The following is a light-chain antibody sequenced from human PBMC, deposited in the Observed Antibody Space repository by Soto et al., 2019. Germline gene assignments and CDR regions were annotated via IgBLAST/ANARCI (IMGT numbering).Light chain of an antibody. J-gene: IGLJ2*01. CDR1: SGDIGDYKY. CDR3: SSYTSTNFVI. CDR2: DVS. Sequence: QSALTQPASVSGSPGQSITISCTGSSGDIGDYKYVSWYKQHPGKAPKLMIYDVSNRPSGVSNRFSASKSGNTASLTISGLHAEDEGDYYCSSYTSTNFVIFGGGTKLTLL. V-gene: IGLV2-14*01.